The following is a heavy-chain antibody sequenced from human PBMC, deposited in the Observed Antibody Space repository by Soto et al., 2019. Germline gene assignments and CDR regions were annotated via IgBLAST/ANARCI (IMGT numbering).Heavy chain of an antibody. J-gene: IGHJ6*03. CDR2: IYYSGST. D-gene: IGHD2-2*01. V-gene: IGHV4-31*03. Sequence: SETLSLTCTVSGGSISSGGYYWSWIRQHPGKGLEWIGYIYYSGSTYYNPSLKSRVTISVDTSKNQFSLKLSSVTAADTAVYYCARGPGSLPHYYYYMDVWGKGTTVTVSS. CDR3: ARGPGSLPHYYYYMDV. CDR1: GGSISSGGYY.